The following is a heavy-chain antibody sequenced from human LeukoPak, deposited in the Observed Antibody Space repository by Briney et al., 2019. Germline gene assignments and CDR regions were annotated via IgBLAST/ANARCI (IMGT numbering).Heavy chain of an antibody. V-gene: IGHV5-51*01. D-gene: IGHD6-13*01. CDR1: GYTFINYW. J-gene: IGHJ4*02. CDR3: VRHDSSSPDY. Sequence: GESLKISCKGSGYTFINYWIGWVRHMPGKGLQWLGIIYPGDPDTKYSPSFQGQVTFSVDKSISTAYLHWSSLKASDTTMYYCVRHDSSSPDYWGQGTLVTVSS. CDR2: IYPGDPDT.